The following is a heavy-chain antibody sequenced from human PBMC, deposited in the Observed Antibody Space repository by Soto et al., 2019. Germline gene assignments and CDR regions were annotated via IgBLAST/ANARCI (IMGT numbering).Heavy chain of an antibody. Sequence: QVQLVESGGGVVQPGGSLRLSCAASGFTFSSYGMHWVRQAPGKGLEWVAAIWFDGRDTHYADSVKGRFTISRDNSKDTLDLQMNSLRAEDTAVYFCAKDRASKHNSGWPQGHWGQGTLVIVSS. CDR1: GFTFSSYG. V-gene: IGHV3-30*02. CDR3: AKDRASKHNSGWPQGH. CDR2: IWFDGRDT. J-gene: IGHJ4*02. D-gene: IGHD6-19*01.